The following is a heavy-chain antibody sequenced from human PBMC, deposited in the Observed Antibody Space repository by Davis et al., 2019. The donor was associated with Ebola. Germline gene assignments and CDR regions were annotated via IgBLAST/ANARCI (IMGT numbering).Heavy chain of an antibody. V-gene: IGHV4-59*01. CDR3: ARHHASNIRKMDV. CDR1: GGSISAYY. J-gene: IGHJ6*02. D-gene: IGHD4-11*01. Sequence: SETPSLTCTVSGGSISAYYGSCNRHPPETALECIGYTYYSGSTNSNPSLKSRVTISVDTSKNHFSLKLSSVTAADTAVYYCARHHASNIRKMDVWGQGTTVTVSS. CDR2: TYYSGST.